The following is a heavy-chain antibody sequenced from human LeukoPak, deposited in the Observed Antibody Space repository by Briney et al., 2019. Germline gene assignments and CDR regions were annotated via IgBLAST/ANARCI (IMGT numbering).Heavy chain of an antibody. CDR2: INSDGNSR. CDR3: ARERGYGGTHFDC. CDR1: GSTFSSYW. J-gene: IGHJ4*02. Sequence: PGGSLRLSCAASGSTFSSYWMHWVRQAPGKGLVWVSRINSDGNSRSYADSVKGRFTISRDNAKNTLYLQMNSLRAEDTAVYYCARERGYGGTHFDCWGQGTLVTVSS. D-gene: IGHD4-23*01. V-gene: IGHV3-74*01.